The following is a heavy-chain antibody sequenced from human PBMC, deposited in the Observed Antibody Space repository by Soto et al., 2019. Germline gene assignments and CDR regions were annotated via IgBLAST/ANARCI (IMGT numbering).Heavy chain of an antibody. V-gene: IGHV4-30-2*01. CDR3: ARSLHYYDSSGYPNWFDP. J-gene: IGHJ5*02. D-gene: IGHD3-22*01. Sequence: PSETLSLTCAVSSGSISSGGYSWSWIRQPPGKGLEWIGYIYHSGSTYYNPSLKSRVTISVDRSKNQLSLKLSSVTAADTAVYYCARSLHYYDSSGYPNWFDPWGQGTLVTVSS. CDR2: IYHSGST. CDR1: SGSISSGGYS.